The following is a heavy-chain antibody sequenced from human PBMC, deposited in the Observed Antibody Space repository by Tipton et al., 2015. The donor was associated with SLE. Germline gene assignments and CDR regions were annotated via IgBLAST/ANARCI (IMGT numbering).Heavy chain of an antibody. Sequence: LSLTCAASGFTFSSYSIHWVRQAPGKGLEWVANINEDGSARYYVDSVKGRFTISRDNAQNSLYLQMNSLRVDDTAVYYCARSPYYFDYWGQGTLVTVSS. V-gene: IGHV3-7*01. CDR1: GFTFSSYS. J-gene: IGHJ4*02. CDR2: INEDGSAR. CDR3: ARSPYYFDY.